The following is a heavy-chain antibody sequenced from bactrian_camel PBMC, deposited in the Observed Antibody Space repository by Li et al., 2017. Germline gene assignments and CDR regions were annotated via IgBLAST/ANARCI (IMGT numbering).Heavy chain of an antibody. D-gene: IGHD7*01. Sequence: QLVESGGGLVQPGGSLRLSCAASGFTFSSYWMYWVRQAPGKGLEWVSRIIHDGDTTSYADSVKGRFTISRGNAKNTLYLKLNSLRTEDTAMYYCAVSTTSYSPVFGQGTQVTVS. CDR2: IIHDGDTT. CDR1: GFTFSSYW. V-gene: IGHV3S1*01. J-gene: IGHJ4*01.